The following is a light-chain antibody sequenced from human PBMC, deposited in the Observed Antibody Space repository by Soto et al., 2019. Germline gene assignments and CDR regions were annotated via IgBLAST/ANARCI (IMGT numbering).Light chain of an antibody. J-gene: IGKJ2*01. CDR2: VTS. Sequence: DIQMTQSPSSLSASVGDRVTLTCRASQSISSYLNWYQQKPGKAPNLLIYVTSSLQSGVPSRFSGSGSGTDFTLTISSLQPEDFATYYCQQSYSTPYTFGQGTKLEIK. V-gene: IGKV1-39*01. CDR3: QQSYSTPYT. CDR1: QSISSY.